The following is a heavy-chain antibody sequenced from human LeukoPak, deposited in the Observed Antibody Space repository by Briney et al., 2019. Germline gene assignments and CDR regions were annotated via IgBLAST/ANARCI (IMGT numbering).Heavy chain of an antibody. Sequence: ASVKVSCKASGYTFTSYAMHWVRQAPGQRLEWMGWINAGNGNTKYSQKFQGRVTITRDTSASTAYMELSSLRSEDTAVYYCAREVPPDSSGISDLDYCGMDVWGQGTTVTVSS. CDR1: GYTFTSYA. D-gene: IGHD3-22*01. J-gene: IGHJ6*02. CDR3: AREVPPDSSGISDLDYCGMDV. CDR2: INAGNGNT. V-gene: IGHV1-3*01.